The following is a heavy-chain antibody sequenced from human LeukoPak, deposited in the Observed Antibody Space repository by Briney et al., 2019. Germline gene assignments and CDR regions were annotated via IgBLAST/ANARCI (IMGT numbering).Heavy chain of an antibody. Sequence: ASVKVSCKASGYTFTSYDINWVRQATGQGLEWMGWMNPNSGNTGYEQKFQGRVTITRNTSISTAYMELSSLRSEDTAVYYCARRNQLLYRVRYFDYWGQGTLVTVSS. CDR2: MNPNSGNT. D-gene: IGHD2-2*02. CDR3: ARRNQLLYRVRYFDY. J-gene: IGHJ4*02. CDR1: GYTFTSYD. V-gene: IGHV1-8*03.